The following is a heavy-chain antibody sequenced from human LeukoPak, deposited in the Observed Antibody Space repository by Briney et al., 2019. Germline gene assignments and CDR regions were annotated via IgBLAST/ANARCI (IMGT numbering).Heavy chain of an antibody. CDR1: GGSISSSSYY. CDR3: ARAPATTVVRAFDI. D-gene: IGHD4-23*01. CDR2: IYYSGST. V-gene: IGHV4-39*07. Sequence: SETLSLTCTVSGGSISSSSYYWGWIRQPPGKGLEWIGSIYYSGSTYYNPSLKSRVTISVDTSKNQFSLKLSSVTAADTAVYYCARAPATTVVRAFDIWGQGTMVTVSS. J-gene: IGHJ3*02.